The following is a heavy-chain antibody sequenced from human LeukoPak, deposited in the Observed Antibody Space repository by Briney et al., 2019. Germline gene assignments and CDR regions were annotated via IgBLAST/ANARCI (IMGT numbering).Heavy chain of an antibody. D-gene: IGHD3-22*01. CDR3: ARAYTYYYDSIAYYYGMDV. CDR2: IWYDGSNK. V-gene: IGHV3-33*08. Sequence: PGGSLRLSCAASGFTVSSNYMSWVRQAPGKGLEWVAVIWYDGSNKYYADSVKGRFTISRDNSKNTLYLQMNSLRAEDTAVYYCARAYTYYYDSIAYYYGMDVWGQGTTVTVSS. CDR1: GFTVSSNY. J-gene: IGHJ6*02.